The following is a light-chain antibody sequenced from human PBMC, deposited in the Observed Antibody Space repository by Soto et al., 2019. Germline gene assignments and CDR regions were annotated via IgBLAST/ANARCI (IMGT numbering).Light chain of an antibody. J-gene: IGKJ1*01. CDR2: DAS. CDR3: LQHNSYPQT. CDR1: QGISNY. Sequence: IQMTQSPSAMSASVGDRVTITCRASQGISNYLAWFQQKPGKVPKRLIYDASSLQSGVPTRFSGSGSGTEVTLTISSLQPEDCATCYCLQHNSYPQTFGQGSKVEIK. V-gene: IGKV1-17*03.